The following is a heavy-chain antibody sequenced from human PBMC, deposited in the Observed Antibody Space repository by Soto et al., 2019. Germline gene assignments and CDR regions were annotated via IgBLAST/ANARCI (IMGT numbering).Heavy chain of an antibody. D-gene: IGHD1-1*01. Sequence: QVHLVQSGAEVKKPGASMKVSCKGSGYAFTTYGITWVRQAPGQGLEWMGWISAHNGNTNYAQKLQGRVTVTRDTSTSTAYMELISLSSDDTAVYYCGRGRYGDYWGQGALVTVSS. V-gene: IGHV1-18*01. J-gene: IGHJ4*02. CDR1: GYAFTTYG. CDR2: ISAHNGNT. CDR3: GRGRYGDY.